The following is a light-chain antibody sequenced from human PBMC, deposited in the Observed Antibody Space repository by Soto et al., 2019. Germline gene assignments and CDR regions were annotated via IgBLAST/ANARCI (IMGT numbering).Light chain of an antibody. CDR2: GAS. CDR1: QTIGNK. J-gene: IGKJ1*01. V-gene: IGKV3-15*01. Sequence: EIGLAPSSGTLTVCPEKGVIRSCRATQTIGNKLAWYLQRPGQAPRLLMYGASTRATDIPARFSGSGSGTEFTLTITGLQSEDFAVYYCQQYNGWPWTFGLGTKVDI. CDR3: QQYNGWPWT.